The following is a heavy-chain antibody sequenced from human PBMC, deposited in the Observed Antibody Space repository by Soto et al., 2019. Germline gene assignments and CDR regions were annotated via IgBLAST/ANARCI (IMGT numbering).Heavy chain of an antibody. Sequence: ASVKVSCKASGGSFGNSAINWVRQTPGQGLEWLGGFIPVYRTLNYAQKFQGRVTITADESTGTAYMTLSSLASDGTAVYYCATGVIWIGYFTVDSWGQGTRVTVSS. D-gene: IGHD3-3*01. J-gene: IGHJ4*02. CDR1: GGSFGNSA. CDR2: FIPVYRTL. V-gene: IGHV1-69*13. CDR3: ATGVIWIGYFTVDS.